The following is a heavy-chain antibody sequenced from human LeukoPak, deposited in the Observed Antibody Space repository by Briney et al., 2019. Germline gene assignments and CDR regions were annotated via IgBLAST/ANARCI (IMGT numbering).Heavy chain of an antibody. CDR2: FYYSGST. V-gene: IGHV4-39*01. D-gene: IGHD3-10*01. CDR3: ARLDRFGEYFDY. J-gene: IGHJ4*02. Sequence: MPSETLSLTCTVSGGSISSSSYYWGWIRQPPGKGLEWIGSFYYSGSTYYSPSLKSRVTISVDTSKNQFSLKLSSVTAADTAVYYCARLDRFGEYFDYWGQGTLVTVSS. CDR1: GGSISSSSYY.